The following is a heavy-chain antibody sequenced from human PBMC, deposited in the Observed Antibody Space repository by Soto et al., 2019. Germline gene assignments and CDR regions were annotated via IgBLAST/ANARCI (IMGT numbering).Heavy chain of an antibody. CDR1: GGSMSSGGYS. Sequence: QLQLQESGSGLVKPSQTLSLTCAVSGGSMSSGGYSWSWIRQPPGKGLEWIGYIYHNGCPYYTPSLKGRGTVSVDRSTIQSSRKLGSLPAAATAVSYCATVPDAWGQGATVTFSS. CDR2: IYHNGCP. J-gene: IGHJ6*02. V-gene: IGHV4-30-2*01. CDR3: ATVPDA.